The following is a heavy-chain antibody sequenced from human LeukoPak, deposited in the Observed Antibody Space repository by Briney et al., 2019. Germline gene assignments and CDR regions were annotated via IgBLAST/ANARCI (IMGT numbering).Heavy chain of an antibody. V-gene: IGHV1-2*02. D-gene: IGHD4-11*01. CDR2: INPNSGGT. Sequence: ASVKVSCKASGYTLTGYYMHWVRQAPGQGLEWMGWINPNSGGTNYAQKFQGRVTMTRDTSISTAYMELSRLRSDDTAVYYCARVGRGKYSSAFDYWGQGTLVTVSS. J-gene: IGHJ4*02. CDR3: ARVGRGKYSSAFDY. CDR1: GYTLTGYY.